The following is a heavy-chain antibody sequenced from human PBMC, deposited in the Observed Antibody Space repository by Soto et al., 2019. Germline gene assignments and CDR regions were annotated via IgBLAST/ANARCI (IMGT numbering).Heavy chain of an antibody. V-gene: IGHV1-69*01. CDR1: GGTFSSYA. J-gene: IGHJ4*02. Sequence: QVLLVQSGAEVKKPGSSVKVSCKASGGTFSSYAISWVRQAPGQGLEWMGGIIPIFGTANYAQKFQGRVTITADESTSTAYMELSSLRSEDTAVYYCARPAVAATGLDYYFDYWGQGTLVTVSS. D-gene: IGHD2-15*01. CDR2: IIPIFGTA. CDR3: ARPAVAATGLDYYFDY.